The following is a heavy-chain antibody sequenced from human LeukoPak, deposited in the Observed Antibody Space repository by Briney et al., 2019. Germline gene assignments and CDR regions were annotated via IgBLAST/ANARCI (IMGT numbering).Heavy chain of an antibody. V-gene: IGHV4-34*01. Sequence: PSETLSLTCAVYGGSFSGYYWSWIRQPPGKGLEWIGEINHSGSTNYNPSLKSRVTISVDTSKNQFSLKLSSVTAADTAVYYCARDTPNYDSSGYPLYYFDYWGQGTLVTVSS. CDR2: INHSGST. D-gene: IGHD3-22*01. CDR1: GGSFSGYY. CDR3: ARDTPNYDSSGYPLYYFDY. J-gene: IGHJ4*02.